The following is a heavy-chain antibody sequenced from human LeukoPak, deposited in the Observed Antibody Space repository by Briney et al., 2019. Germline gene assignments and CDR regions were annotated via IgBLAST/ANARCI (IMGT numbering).Heavy chain of an antibody. CDR1: GGSISSYY. J-gene: IGHJ4*02. Sequence: PSETLSLTCTVSGGSISSYYWSWIRQPPGKGLEWIGYIYHSGSTNYNPSLKSRVTISVDTSKNQFSLKLSSVTAADTAVYYCASGSSSWRFSYFDYWGQGSLVTVSS. CDR3: ASGSSSWRFSYFDY. D-gene: IGHD6-13*01. V-gene: IGHV4-59*01. CDR2: IYHSGST.